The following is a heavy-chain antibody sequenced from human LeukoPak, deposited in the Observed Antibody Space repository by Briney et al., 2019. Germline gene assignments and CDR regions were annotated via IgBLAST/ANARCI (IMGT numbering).Heavy chain of an antibody. CDR3: ARNYGGKAKYFDY. CDR2: IGPNSGGT. D-gene: IGHD4-23*01. J-gene: IGHJ4*02. Sequence: ASVKVSCRASGYTFTDFYIYWVRQAPGQGLVWMGWIGPNSGGTNYAQKFLGRVTMTRDTSISTAYMELSGLRYDDTAVYYCARNYGGKAKYFDYWGQGTLVTVSS. CDR1: GYTFTDFY. V-gene: IGHV1-2*02.